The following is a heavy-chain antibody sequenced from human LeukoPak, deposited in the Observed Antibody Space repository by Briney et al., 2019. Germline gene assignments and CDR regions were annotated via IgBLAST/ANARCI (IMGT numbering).Heavy chain of an antibody. J-gene: IGHJ4*02. CDR2: INWNGGST. Sequence: GGSLRLSCAASGFTFDDYGMSWVRQAPGKGLEWVSGINWNGGSTGYVDSVKGRFTISRDNAKNSLYLQMNSLRAEDTALYYCARDRGPVGATTGFDYWGQGTLVTVSS. CDR3: ARDRGPVGATTGFDY. CDR1: GFTFDDYG. D-gene: IGHD1-26*01. V-gene: IGHV3-20*04.